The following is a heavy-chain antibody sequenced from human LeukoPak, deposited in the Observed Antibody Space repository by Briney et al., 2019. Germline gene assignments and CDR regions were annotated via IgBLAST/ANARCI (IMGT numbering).Heavy chain of an antibody. CDR1: GYTFTSYD. D-gene: IGHD2-2*01. J-gene: IGHJ5*02. CDR2: INPSGDST. CDR3: ARGGQTGYCSSTSCYQWFDP. Sequence: ASVKVSCKASGYTFTSYDMHWVRQAPGQGLEWMGIINPSGDSTSYAQKFQGRVTMTRDTSTSTVYMELSSLRSEDTAVYYCARGGQTGYCSSTSCYQWFDPWGQGTLVTVSS. V-gene: IGHV1-46*01.